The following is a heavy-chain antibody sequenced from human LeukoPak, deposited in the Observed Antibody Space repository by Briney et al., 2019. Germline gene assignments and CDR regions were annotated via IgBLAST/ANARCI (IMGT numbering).Heavy chain of an antibody. V-gene: IGHV4-4*07. Sequence: SETLSLTCTVSGGSISSYYWSWIRQPAGKGLEWIGRIYTSGSTNYNPSLKSRVTMSVDTSKNQFSLKLSSVTAADTAVYYCARDSDSSGWYDAFDICGQGTMVTVSS. CDR3: ARDSDSSGWYDAFDI. D-gene: IGHD6-19*01. CDR1: GGSISSYY. J-gene: IGHJ3*02. CDR2: IYTSGST.